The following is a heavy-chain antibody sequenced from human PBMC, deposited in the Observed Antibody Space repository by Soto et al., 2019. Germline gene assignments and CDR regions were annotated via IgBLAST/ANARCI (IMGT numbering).Heavy chain of an antibody. CDR2: ISSSSSTI. CDR3: ARDTVATIGYYYYYGMDV. Sequence: GSLRLSCAASGFTFSSYSMNWVRQAPGKGLEWVSYISSSSSTIYYADSVKGRFTISRDNAKNSLYLQMNSLRDEDTAVYYCARDTVATIGYYYYYGMDVWGQGTTVTVSS. V-gene: IGHV3-48*02. CDR1: GFTFSSYS. D-gene: IGHD5-12*01. J-gene: IGHJ6*02.